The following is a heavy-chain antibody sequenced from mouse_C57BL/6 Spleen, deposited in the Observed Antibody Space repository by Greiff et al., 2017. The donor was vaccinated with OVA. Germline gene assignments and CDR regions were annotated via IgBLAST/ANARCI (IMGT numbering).Heavy chain of an antibody. CDR2: ISSGGDYI. Sequence: EVKVVESGAGLVKPGGSLKLSCAASGFTFSSYAMSWVRQTPEKRLEWVAYISSGGDYIYYADTVKGRVTISRDNASNTLYLQMSSLTSEDTAMYYCTREDYDGGFDYWGQGTTLTVSS. CDR1: GFTFSSYA. J-gene: IGHJ2*01. CDR3: TREDYDGGFDY. V-gene: IGHV5-9-1*02. D-gene: IGHD2-4*01.